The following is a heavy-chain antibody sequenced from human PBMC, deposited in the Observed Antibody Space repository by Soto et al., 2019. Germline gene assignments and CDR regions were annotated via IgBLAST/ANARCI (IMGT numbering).Heavy chain of an antibody. CDR2: ISGSGGST. V-gene: IGHV3-23*01. Sequence: EVQLLESGGGLVQPGGSLRLSCAASGFTFSSYAMSWVRQAPGKGLEWVSAISGSGGSTYYADSVKGRFTISRDNSKNTLYLQMNSLRAEDTAVYYCANCPPPYQPLLYYFDYWGQGTLVTVSS. CDR3: ANCPPPYQPLLYYFDY. CDR1: GFTFSSYA. D-gene: IGHD2-21*02. J-gene: IGHJ4*02.